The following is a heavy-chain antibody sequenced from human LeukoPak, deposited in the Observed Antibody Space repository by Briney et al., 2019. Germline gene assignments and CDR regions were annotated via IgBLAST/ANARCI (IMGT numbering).Heavy chain of an antibody. CDR3: AKGARGYFDY. CDR2: IVVIRCTT. Sequence: GGSLSLSCAVSGFIFSSYDMRWVREARGRGVDFVLVIVVIRCTTYYADSVKGRFTISRDNSKNTLYLQMNGLRAEDTAVYYCAKGARGYFDYWGQGTLVTVSS. J-gene: IGHJ4*02. V-gene: IGHV3-23*01. CDR1: GFIFSSYD.